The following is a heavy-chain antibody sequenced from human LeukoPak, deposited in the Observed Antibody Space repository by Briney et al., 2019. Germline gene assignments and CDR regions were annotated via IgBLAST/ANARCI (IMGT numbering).Heavy chain of an antibody. D-gene: IGHD1-26*01. V-gene: IGHV3-30*07. CDR3: ARSAVGTECCTAVDY. CDR1: GFTFSSYA. J-gene: IGHJ4*02. CDR2: ISYDGSNK. Sequence: GGSLRLSCAASGFTFSSYAMHWVRQAPGKGLEWVAVISYDGSNKYYADSVKGRFTISRDSSKNTLYLQMNSLRAEDTAEYYCARSAVGTECCTAVDYWGQGTLVTVSS.